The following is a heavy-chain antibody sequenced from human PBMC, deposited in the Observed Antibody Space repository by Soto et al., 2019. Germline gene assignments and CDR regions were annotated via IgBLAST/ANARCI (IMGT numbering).Heavy chain of an antibody. CDR3: ARRGSTWYQPHFFGY. D-gene: IGHD6-13*01. CDR1: GYSFPGYW. J-gene: IGHJ4*02. V-gene: IGHV5-10-1*01. CDR2: IDPSDANT. Sequence: GESLKLSCKGSGYSFPGYWISWVRPMPGKGMEWLGRIDPSDANTNYNPSFQGHVSISSDTSTNTAYLQWSSLKASDTAIYDCARRGSTWYQPHFFGYWGQGTLGTVS.